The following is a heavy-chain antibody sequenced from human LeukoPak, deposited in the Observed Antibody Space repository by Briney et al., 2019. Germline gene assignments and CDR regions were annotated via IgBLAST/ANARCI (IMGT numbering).Heavy chain of an antibody. V-gene: IGHV3-30-3*01. CDR3: ARSRRTTYNWFDP. CDR1: GFTFSSYA. CDR2: ISYDGSNK. D-gene: IGHD1-1*01. Sequence: GASLRLSCAASGFTFSSYAMSWVRQAPGKGLEWVAVISYDGSNKYYADSVKGRFTISRDNSKNTLYLQMNSLRAEDTAVYYCARSRRTTYNWFDPWGQGTLVTVSS. J-gene: IGHJ5*02.